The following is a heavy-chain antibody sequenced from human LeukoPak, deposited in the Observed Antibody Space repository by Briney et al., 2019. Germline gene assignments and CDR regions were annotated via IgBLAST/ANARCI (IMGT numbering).Heavy chain of an antibody. CDR2: IYSAGSS. V-gene: IGHV3-53*01. J-gene: IGHJ4*02. D-gene: IGHD3-22*01. CDR3: ARDRSYHDSSGYSWKLES. CDR1: GSSVSNNY. Sequence: GGSLRLSCEASGSSVSNNYMSWVRQAPGKGLEWVSVIYSAGSSLYAESVRGRFTISRDYSTNTLSLQMNSLRAEDTAVYYCARDRSYHDSSGYSWKLESWGQGILVTVSS.